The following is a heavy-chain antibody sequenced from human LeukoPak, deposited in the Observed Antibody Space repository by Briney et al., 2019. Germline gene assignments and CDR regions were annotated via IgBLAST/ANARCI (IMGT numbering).Heavy chain of an antibody. CDR1: GYTFTSYY. Sequence: ASVKVSCKASGYTFTSYYMHWARQAPGKGLEWMGGFDPEDGETIYAQKFQGRVTMTEDTSTDTAYMELSSLRSEDTAVYYCATSPTRGYEKTYYYYGMDVWGQGTTVTVSS. V-gene: IGHV1-24*01. CDR2: FDPEDGET. CDR3: ATSPTRGYEKTYYYYGMDV. D-gene: IGHD5-12*01. J-gene: IGHJ6*02.